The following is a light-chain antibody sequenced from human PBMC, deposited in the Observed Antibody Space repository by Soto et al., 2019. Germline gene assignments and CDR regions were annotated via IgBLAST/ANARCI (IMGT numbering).Light chain of an antibody. V-gene: IGKV1-39*01. CDR2: SAS. J-gene: IGKJ4*01. CDR1: QGISNY. CDR3: QQIYSAPLT. Sequence: DIQMTQPPSTLSGSVGDRVTITCRASQGISNYLAWYQQKPGKVPKLLIYSASSLQSGVPSRFSGSGSETEFTLSISSLQPEDFATYFCQQIYSAPLTFGGGTKVDTK.